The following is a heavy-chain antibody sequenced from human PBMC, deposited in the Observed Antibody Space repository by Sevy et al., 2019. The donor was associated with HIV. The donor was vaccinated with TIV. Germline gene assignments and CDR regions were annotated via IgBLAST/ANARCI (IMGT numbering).Heavy chain of an antibody. CDR2: ISGSGGST. D-gene: IGHD2-2*01. CDR1: GFTFSSYA. J-gene: IGHJ4*02. CDR3: AKRTDIVVVPAAQFDY. Sequence: GGSLRLSCAASGFTFSSYAMSWVRQAPGKGLEWVSAISGSGGSTYYAGSVKGRFTISRDNSKNTLYLQMNSLRAEDTDVYYSAKRTDIVVVPAAQFDYWCQGTLVTVSS. V-gene: IGHV3-23*01.